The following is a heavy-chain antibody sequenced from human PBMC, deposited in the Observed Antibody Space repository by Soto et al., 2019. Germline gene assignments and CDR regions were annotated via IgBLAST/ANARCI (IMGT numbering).Heavy chain of an antibody. D-gene: IGHD2-2*02. CDR2: ISSSGSTI. Sequence: GSLRISCAASGFTFSDYYMSWVRQAPGKGLEWVSYISSSGSTIYYADSVKGRVTISRDNAKNTPYLQMNSLRAEDTAVYYCARDPIAKPGVILFVSGIVWGKGTRVTVSS. J-gene: IGHJ3*01. V-gene: IGHV3-11*01. CDR3: ARDPIAKPGVILFVSGIV. CDR1: GFTFSDYY.